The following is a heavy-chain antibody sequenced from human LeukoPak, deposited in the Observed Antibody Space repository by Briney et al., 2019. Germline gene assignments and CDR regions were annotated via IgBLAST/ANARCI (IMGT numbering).Heavy chain of an antibody. D-gene: IGHD3-22*01. V-gene: IGHV3-23*01. J-gene: IGHJ4*02. CDR3: YIPYYDTSAYKAY. Sequence: GGSLRLSCAASGFTFSSYAMTWVRQAPVKGLEWVSAISGSGSSTYYADSVKGRFTISRDNSKNTLYLQMHSLRAEDTAVYYCYIPYYDTSAYKAYWGQGTLVTVSS. CDR1: GFTFSSYA. CDR2: ISGSGSST.